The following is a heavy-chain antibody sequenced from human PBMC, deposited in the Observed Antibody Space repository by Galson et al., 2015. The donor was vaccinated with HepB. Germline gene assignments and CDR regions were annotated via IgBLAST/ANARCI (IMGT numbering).Heavy chain of an antibody. J-gene: IGHJ6*02. CDR1: GFTFSSYW. CDR3: ARDRLGYYGSETKHYGMDV. D-gene: IGHD3-10*01. V-gene: IGHV3-7*03. CDR2: IKQDGSEK. Sequence: SLRLSCAASGFTFSSYWMSWVRQAPGKGLEWVANIKQDGSEKYYVDSVKGRFTISRDNAKNSLYLQMNSLRPEDTAVYYCARDRLGYYGSETKHYGMDVWGQGTTVTVSS.